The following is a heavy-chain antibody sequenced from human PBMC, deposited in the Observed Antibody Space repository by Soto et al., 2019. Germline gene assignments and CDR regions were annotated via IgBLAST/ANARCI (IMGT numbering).Heavy chain of an antibody. CDR3: ARGGYSGYGAY. CDR2: IYYSGST. Sequence: QVQLQESGPGLVKPSQTLSLICTVSGGSISSGSYYWSWIRQHPGKGLEWIGYIYYSGSTYYNPSLKSRVTISVDTSKNQFSLNRSSVTAADTAVYYCARGGYSGYGAYWGQGTLVTVSS. D-gene: IGHD5-12*01. CDR1: GGSISSGSYY. V-gene: IGHV4-31*03. J-gene: IGHJ4*02.